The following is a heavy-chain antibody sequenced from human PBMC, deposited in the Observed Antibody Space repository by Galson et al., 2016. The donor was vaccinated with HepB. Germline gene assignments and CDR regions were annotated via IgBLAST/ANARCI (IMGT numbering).Heavy chain of an antibody. J-gene: IGHJ6*03. V-gene: IGHV3-15*01. CDR3: TTGLGSSSYFYHFMDV. CDR1: GFTFSHAW. D-gene: IGHD6-6*01. Sequence: SLRLSCAASGFTFSHAWLTWVRQAPGKGLEWVGRIKSKTDGGTTDYAAPVKGRLTISRDDSKNTLYLQMNSLKTEDTAVYYCTTGLGSSSYFYHFMDVWGKGTTVTVSS. CDR2: IKSKTDGGTT.